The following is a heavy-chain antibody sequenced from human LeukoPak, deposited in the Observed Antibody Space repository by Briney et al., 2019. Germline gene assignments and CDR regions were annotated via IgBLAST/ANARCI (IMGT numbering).Heavy chain of an antibody. CDR3: ARGGALTSFDS. CDR2: ISAYNGKT. J-gene: IGHJ4*02. CDR1: GFTFSSYV. Sequence: ASVKVSCKASGFTFSSYVSWVRQAPGQGLEWMGWISAYNGKTNYAQKFQGRVTMTTDTSTSTAYMDRRSLRSDDTAVYYCARGGALTSFDSWGQGTLITVSS. V-gene: IGHV1-18*01. D-gene: IGHD1-26*01.